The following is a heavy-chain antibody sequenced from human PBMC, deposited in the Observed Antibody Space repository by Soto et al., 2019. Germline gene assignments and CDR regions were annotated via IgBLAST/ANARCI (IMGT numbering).Heavy chain of an antibody. J-gene: IGHJ6*02. CDR3: ARQQYCSGGSGYSYYYYGMDV. V-gene: IGHV5-10-1*01. Sequence: PGESLKISCKGSGYSFTSYWISWVRQMPGKGLEWMGRIDPSDSYTNYSPSFQGHVTISADKSISTAYLQWSSLKASDTAMYYCARQQYCSGGSGYSYYYYGMDVWGQGTMVTVYS. CDR2: IDPSDSYT. D-gene: IGHD2-15*01. CDR1: GYSFTSYW.